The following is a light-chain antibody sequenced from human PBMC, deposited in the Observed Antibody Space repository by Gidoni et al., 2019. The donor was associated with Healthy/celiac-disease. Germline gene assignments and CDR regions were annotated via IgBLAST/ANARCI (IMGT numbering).Light chain of an antibody. CDR3: QQYDSTPRGT. CDR1: QSVLYSSNNKNY. V-gene: IGKV4-1*01. CDR2: WAP. J-gene: IGKJ5*01. Sequence: DIVMTQSPDSLAVSLGERATINCKSSQSVLYSSNNKNYLAWYQQKPGQLPKLLIYWAPTRESGVPDRFSGSGSGTDFTLTISSLQAEDVAGDYCQQYDSTPRGTFGQGTRLEIK.